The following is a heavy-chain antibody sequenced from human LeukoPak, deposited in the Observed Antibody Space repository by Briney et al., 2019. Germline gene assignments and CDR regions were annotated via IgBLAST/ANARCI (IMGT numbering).Heavy chain of an antibody. D-gene: IGHD6-19*01. CDR1: GFTFSSYG. Sequence: GGSLRLSCAASGFTFSSYGMHWVRQAPGKGLEWVAVIWYDGSNKYYADSVKGRFTISRDNSKNTLYLQMNSLRAEDTAVYYCARHGKGSGWYVKADWFDPWGQGTLVTVSS. J-gene: IGHJ5*02. CDR3: ARHGKGSGWYVKADWFDP. CDR2: IWYDGSNK. V-gene: IGHV3-33*01.